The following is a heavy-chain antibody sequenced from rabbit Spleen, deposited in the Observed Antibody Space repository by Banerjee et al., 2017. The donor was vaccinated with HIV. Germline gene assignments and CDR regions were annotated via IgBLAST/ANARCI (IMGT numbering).Heavy chain of an antibody. D-gene: IGHD8-1*01. J-gene: IGHJ6*01. CDR1: GFSFSRSYY. CDR3: ARDSGTSFSSYGMDL. CDR2: SYAGSSGST. Sequence: QSLEESGGDMVKPGASLTLTCTASGFSFSRSYYICWVRQAPGKGLEWIACSYAGSSGSTYSAIWAKGRFTISKTSSTTVTLQMTSLTAADTATYFCARDSGTSFSSYGMDLWGQGTLVTVS. V-gene: IGHV1S40*01.